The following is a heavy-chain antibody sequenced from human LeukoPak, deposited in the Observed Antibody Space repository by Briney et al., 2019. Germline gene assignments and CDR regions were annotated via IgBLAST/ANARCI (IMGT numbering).Heavy chain of an antibody. CDR1: GGSISSYY. V-gene: IGHV4-59*01. D-gene: IGHD6-13*01. Sequence: SETLSLTCTVSGGSISSYYWSWIRQPPGKGLEWIGYFHYSGSTNYNPSLKSRVTISVDTSKNQFSLKLSSVTAADTAVYYCARVYYSNSYDYWYFDLWGRGTLVTVSS. CDR2: FHYSGST. J-gene: IGHJ2*01. CDR3: ARVYYSNSYDYWYFDL.